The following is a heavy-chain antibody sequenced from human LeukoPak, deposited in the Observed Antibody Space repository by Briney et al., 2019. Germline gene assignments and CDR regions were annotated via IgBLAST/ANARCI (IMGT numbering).Heavy chain of an antibody. D-gene: IGHD6-13*01. Sequence: PSETLSLTCTVSGGSIRSYYWSWIRQPPGKGLEWIGHIYYSGRTNYNPSLKSRVTISVDTSKNQLSLKLSSVTAADTAVYYCARDRDSSSWYGTNDAFDIWGQGTMVTVSS. CDR2: IYYSGRT. J-gene: IGHJ3*02. V-gene: IGHV4-59*01. CDR3: ARDRDSSSWYGTNDAFDI. CDR1: GGSIRSYY.